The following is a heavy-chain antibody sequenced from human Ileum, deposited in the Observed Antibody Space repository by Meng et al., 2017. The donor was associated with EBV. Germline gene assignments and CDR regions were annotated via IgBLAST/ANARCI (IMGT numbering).Heavy chain of an antibody. CDR1: GGSIKTDSY. D-gene: IGHD5/OR15-5a*01. CDR3: ARAPSTSSTRTFDY. J-gene: IGHJ4*02. CDR2: IFHSGSA. V-gene: IGHV4-38-2*02. Sequence: QLEESGPGRVQPSETLSLTCTVSGGSIKTDSYWGWIRQPPGKGLEWIGSIFHSGSAYYNPSLKSRVSISVHTSENYFSLNLRSVTAADTAVYYCARAPSTSSTRTFDYWGQGTLVTVSS.